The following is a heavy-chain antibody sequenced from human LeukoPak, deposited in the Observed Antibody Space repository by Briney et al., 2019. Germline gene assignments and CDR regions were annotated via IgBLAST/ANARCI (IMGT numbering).Heavy chain of an antibody. V-gene: IGHV3-48*03. CDR3: ARVGHSDAFDI. CDR1: GFTFSSYE. Sequence: GGSLRLSCAASGFTFSSYEMNWVRQAPGKGLEWVSYISSSGSNIYYADSVKGRFTISRDNAKNSLYLQMNSLRAEDTAVYYCARVGHSDAFDIWGQGTMVTVSS. D-gene: IGHD4-23*01. CDR2: ISSSGSNI. J-gene: IGHJ3*02.